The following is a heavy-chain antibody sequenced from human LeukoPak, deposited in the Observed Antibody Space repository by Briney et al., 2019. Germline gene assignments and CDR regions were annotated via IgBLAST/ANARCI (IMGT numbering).Heavy chain of an antibody. CDR3: ARHGTSGTNLNWFDP. D-gene: IGHD1-1*01. CDR1: GGSISSFY. V-gene: IGHV4-59*01. CDR2: IYYSGST. Sequence: SETLSLTCTVSGGSISSFYWSWIRQPPGKGQEWIGYIYYSGSTNYNPSLKSRVTISVDTSKNQFSLKLSSVTAADTAVYYCARHGTSGTNLNWFDPWGQGTLVTVSS. J-gene: IGHJ5*02.